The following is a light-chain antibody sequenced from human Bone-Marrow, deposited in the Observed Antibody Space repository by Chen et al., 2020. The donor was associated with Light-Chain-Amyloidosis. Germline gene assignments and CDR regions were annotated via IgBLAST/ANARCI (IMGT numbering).Light chain of an antibody. CDR1: DLPTKY. Sequence: SYELTQPPSVAVSQGQTARITCSGDDLPTKYAYWYQQKPGQAPVLVIHRDTERPSGISERFSGSSSGTTATLTISGFQAEDEADYHCQSADSSGTYEVIFGGGTKLTVL. CDR2: RDT. J-gene: IGLJ2*01. V-gene: IGLV3-25*03. CDR3: QSADSSGTYEVI.